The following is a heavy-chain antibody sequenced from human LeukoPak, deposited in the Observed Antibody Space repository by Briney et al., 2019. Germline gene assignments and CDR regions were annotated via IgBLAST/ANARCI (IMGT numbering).Heavy chain of an antibody. V-gene: IGHV3-30*02. J-gene: IGHJ4*02. CDR1: GLIFSKCG. D-gene: IGHD2-21*02. CDR3: AKDKGVTSLDY. Sequence: GGSLRLSCVASGLIFSKCGMHWVRQAPGKGLEWVAFIASDGGTENYADFVKGRFSISRDNSKNTVYLQMNSLRVEDTAVYYCAKDKGVTSLDYWGQGNLVTVSS. CDR2: IASDGGTE.